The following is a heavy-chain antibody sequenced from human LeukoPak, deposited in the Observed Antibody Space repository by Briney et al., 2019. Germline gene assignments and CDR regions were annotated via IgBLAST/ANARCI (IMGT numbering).Heavy chain of an antibody. CDR1: GYTFTSYG. V-gene: IGHV1-18*01. CDR2: IRVSTGYT. D-gene: IGHD3-3*01. Sequence: ASVKVSCKASGYTFTSYGISWVRQAPGQGLEWMGWIRVSTGYTDYEQRFQRRVTMTTDTSTSTAYMELRSLRSDDTAVYYCARGPTIVGVVTTTDYWGQGTLVTVSS. CDR3: ARGPTIVGVVTTTDY. J-gene: IGHJ4*02.